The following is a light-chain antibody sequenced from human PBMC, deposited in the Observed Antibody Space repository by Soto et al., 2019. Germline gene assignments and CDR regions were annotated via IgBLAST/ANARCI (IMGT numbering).Light chain of an antibody. Sequence: IQMTQSPSSLSASVGDRVTITCRASQSISSYLNWYQQKPGKAPKLLISAASTLQSGVPSRFSGSGSGTDFTLTISSLQPEDFATYYCQQLNSYPSITFGQGTRLEIK. CDR2: AAS. CDR1: QSISSY. CDR3: QQLNSYPSIT. V-gene: IGKV1-39*01. J-gene: IGKJ5*01.